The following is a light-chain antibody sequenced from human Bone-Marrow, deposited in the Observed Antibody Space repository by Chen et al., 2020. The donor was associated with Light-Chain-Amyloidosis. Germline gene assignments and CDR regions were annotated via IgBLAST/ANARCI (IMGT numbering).Light chain of an antibody. CDR2: RDT. CDR1: DLPTKY. CDR3: QSADSSGTYEVI. J-gene: IGLJ2*01. Sequence: SYELTQPPSVSVSPGQTASITCSGDDLPTKYAYWYQQKPGQARVLVIHRDTERPSGISERFSGSSSGTTATLNISGVQAEDEADYHCQSADSSGTYEVIFGGGTKLTVL. V-gene: IGLV3-25*03.